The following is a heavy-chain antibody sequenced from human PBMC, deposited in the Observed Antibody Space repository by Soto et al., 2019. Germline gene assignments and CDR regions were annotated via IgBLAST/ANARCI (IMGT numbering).Heavy chain of an antibody. J-gene: IGHJ4*02. D-gene: IGHD2-15*01. Sequence: ASVKVSCKASGYTFTSYGISWVRQAPGQGLEWMGWISAYNGNTNYAQKLQGRVTMTTDTSTSTAYMELRSLRSDDTAVYYCARRLNWDVVVVAATGAEVFDYWGQGTLVTVSS. CDR3: ARRLNWDVVVVAATGAEVFDY. V-gene: IGHV1-18*01. CDR2: ISAYNGNT. CDR1: GYTFTSYG.